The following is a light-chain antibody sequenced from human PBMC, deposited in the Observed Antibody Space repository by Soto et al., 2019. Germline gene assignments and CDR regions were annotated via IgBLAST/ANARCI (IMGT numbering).Light chain of an antibody. V-gene: IGKV1-39*01. CDR2: AAS. Sequence: DIQMTQSPSSLAASVGDRVILTCRASQSIATYLNWYQQKPGQAPTLLIYAASSLQSGVPSRFSGSGSGTDFILTINSLQSEDFATYYCQQSFSAPYTFGQGTKLEIK. CDR3: QQSFSAPYT. CDR1: QSIATY. J-gene: IGKJ2*01.